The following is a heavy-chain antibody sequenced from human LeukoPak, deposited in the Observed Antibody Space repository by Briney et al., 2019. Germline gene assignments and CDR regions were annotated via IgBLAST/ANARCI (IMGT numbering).Heavy chain of an antibody. Sequence: SETLSLTCTVSGGSISSSSYYWGWIRQPPGKGLEWIGTIYYSGTTYYNPSLKSRVTISADTSKNHFSLKLSSVTAADTAVYYCARPGHSSYYMDVWGKGTTVTVSS. CDR2: IYYSGTT. D-gene: IGHD1-1*01. J-gene: IGHJ6*03. CDR1: GGSISSSSYY. V-gene: IGHV4-39*02. CDR3: ARPGHSSYYMDV.